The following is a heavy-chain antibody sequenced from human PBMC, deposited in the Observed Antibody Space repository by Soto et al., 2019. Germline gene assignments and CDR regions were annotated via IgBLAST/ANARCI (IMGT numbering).Heavy chain of an antibody. CDR1: GFTFSSYG. J-gene: IGHJ4*02. D-gene: IGHD2-15*01. Sequence: QVQLVESGGGVVQPGRSLRLSCAASGFTFSSYGMHWVRQAPGKGLEWVAVISYDGSNKYYADSVKGRFTISRDNSKNTLYLQMNSLRAEDTAVYYSAKERGASYCSGGSCYPIPVDYWGQGTLVTVSS. V-gene: IGHV3-30*18. CDR2: ISYDGSNK. CDR3: AKERGASYCSGGSCYPIPVDY.